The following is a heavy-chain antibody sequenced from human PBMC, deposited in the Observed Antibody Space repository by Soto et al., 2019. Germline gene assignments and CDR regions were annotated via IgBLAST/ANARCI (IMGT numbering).Heavy chain of an antibody. Sequence: QVLLVESGGGVVQPGRSLRLSCAASGFPFTSYGMHWVREGPDKGLEWVAIISYDGSDKYYADSVKGRFTISRDNSMNTLYLQMNSLRPEDTALYYCVGGQYYFDYRGQGNLVIVSS. CDR2: ISYDGSDK. J-gene: IGHJ4*02. D-gene: IGHD3-10*01. CDR3: VGGQYYFDY. V-gene: IGHV3-30*03. CDR1: GFPFTSYG.